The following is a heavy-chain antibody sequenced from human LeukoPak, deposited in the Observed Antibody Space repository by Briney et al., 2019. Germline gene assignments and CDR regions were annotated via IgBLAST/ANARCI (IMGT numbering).Heavy chain of an antibody. CDR1: GFTFSSYG. CDR2: IRYDGSNK. CDR3: APASYYDSSGYYLDY. J-gene: IGHJ4*02. V-gene: IGHV3-30*02. D-gene: IGHD3-22*01. Sequence: PGGSLRLSCAASGFTFSSYGMHWVRQAPGKGLEWVAFIRYDGSNKYYADSVKGRFTISRDNSKNTLCLQMNSLRAEDTAVYYCAPASYYDSSGYYLDYWGQGTLVTVSS.